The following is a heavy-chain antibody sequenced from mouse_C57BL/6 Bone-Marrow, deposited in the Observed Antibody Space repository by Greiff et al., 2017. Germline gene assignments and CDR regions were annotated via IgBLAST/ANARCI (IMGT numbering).Heavy chain of an antibody. D-gene: IGHD1-1*01. CDR2: ISDGGSYT. J-gene: IGHJ2*01. Sequence: EVHLVESGGGLVKPGGSLKLSCAASGFTFSSYAMSWVRQTPEKRLEWVATISDGGSYTYYPDNVKGRFTISRANAKNNLYLQMSHLKSEDTAMYYCARDYYGSTFYWFDYWGQGTTLTVSS. CDR1: GFTFSSYA. CDR3: ARDYYGSTFYWFDY. V-gene: IGHV5-4*01.